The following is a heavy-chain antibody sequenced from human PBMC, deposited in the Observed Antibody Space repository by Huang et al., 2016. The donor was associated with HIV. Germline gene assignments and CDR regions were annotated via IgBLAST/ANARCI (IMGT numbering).Heavy chain of an antibody. CDR1: AFTLRDHY. V-gene: IGHV3-72*01. Sequence: EVQLVESGGWFVQPGGSLRLSCEATAFTLRDHYVDWVRQAPGKGLEGVGRSGNKADSYTTEYAASWKGRFAISRDDSKNSLYLQMNSLRTEDTAVYHCTRGYSGLSVYAFDIWGQGTMVTVSS. D-gene: IGHD4-4*01. CDR2: SGNKADSYTT. CDR3: TRGYSGLSVYAFDI. J-gene: IGHJ3*02.